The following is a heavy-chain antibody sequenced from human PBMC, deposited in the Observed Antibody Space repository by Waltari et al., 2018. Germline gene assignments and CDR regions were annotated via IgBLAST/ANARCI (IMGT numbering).Heavy chain of an antibody. CDR3: ARSDDFWSGYPYYFDY. Sequence: QVQLVQSGAEVKKPGAPVKVSCKASGYTFSGPHIPRVRQAPGQGLEWMGWIDPNNGGTTFAQNFQGRVTMARDTSISTAYMELSRLKSDDTAVYYCARSDDFWSGYPYYFDYWGQGALVTVSS. CDR1: GYTFSGPH. J-gene: IGHJ4*02. CDR2: IDPNNGGT. V-gene: IGHV1-2*02. D-gene: IGHD3-3*01.